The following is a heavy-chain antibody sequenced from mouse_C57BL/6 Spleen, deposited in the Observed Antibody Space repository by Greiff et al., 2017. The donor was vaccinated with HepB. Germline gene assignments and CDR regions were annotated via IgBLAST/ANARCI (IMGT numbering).Heavy chain of an antibody. CDR1: GFSLTSYG. V-gene: IGHV2-5*01. Sequence: VQVVESGPGLVQPSQSLSITCTVSGFSLTSYGVHWVRQSPGKGLEWLGVIWRGGSTDYNAAFMSRLSITKDNSKSQVFFKMNSLQADDTAIYYCAKNDYHWYFDVWGTGTTVTVSS. CDR2: IWRGGST. D-gene: IGHD2-4*01. J-gene: IGHJ1*03. CDR3: AKNDYHWYFDV.